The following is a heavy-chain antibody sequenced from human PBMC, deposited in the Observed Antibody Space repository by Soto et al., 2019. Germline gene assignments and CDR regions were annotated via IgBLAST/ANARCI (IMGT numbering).Heavy chain of an antibody. CDR2: ISWNSGIL. D-gene: IGHD3-3*01. V-gene: IGHV3-9*01. J-gene: IGHJ3*02. CDR3: VKDGLTPIFGVVYDGVVI. CDR1: GFIFNDYP. Sequence: EVQLVESGGDLVQPGRSLRLSCAASGFIFNDYPMHWVRQAPGRGLEWVSGISWNSGILGYADSVRGRFSISRDNAKKSLYLQMDGLRAEDTALYFCVKDGLTPIFGVVYDGVVIWGRGTMVTVSS.